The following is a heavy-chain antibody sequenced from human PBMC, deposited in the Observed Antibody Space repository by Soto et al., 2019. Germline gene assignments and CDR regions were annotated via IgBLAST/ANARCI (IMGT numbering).Heavy chain of an antibody. J-gene: IGHJ6*03. Sequence: SETLSLTCTVSGGSISSYYWSWIRQHPGKGLEWIGYIYYSGSTNYNPSLKSRVTISVDTSKNQFSLKLSSVTAADTAVYYCARLNTYYDFWSGHGPYYMDVWGKGTTVTVSS. D-gene: IGHD3-3*01. CDR3: ARLNTYYDFWSGHGPYYMDV. CDR2: IYYSGST. V-gene: IGHV4-59*08. CDR1: GGSISSYY.